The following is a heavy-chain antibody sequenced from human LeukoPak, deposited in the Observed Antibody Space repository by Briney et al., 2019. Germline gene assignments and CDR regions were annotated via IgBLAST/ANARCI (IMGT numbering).Heavy chain of an antibody. CDR3: ARGYSSGWYPSYYYYYGMDV. J-gene: IGHJ6*02. V-gene: IGHV3-30-3*01. CDR2: ISYDGSNK. D-gene: IGHD6-19*01. Sequence: GGSLRLSCAASGFTFSSYAMPWVRQAPGKGLEWVAVISYDGSNKYYADSVKGRFTISRDNSKNTLYLQMNSLRAEDTAVYYCARGYSSGWYPSYYYYYGMDVWGQGTTVTVSS. CDR1: GFTFSSYA.